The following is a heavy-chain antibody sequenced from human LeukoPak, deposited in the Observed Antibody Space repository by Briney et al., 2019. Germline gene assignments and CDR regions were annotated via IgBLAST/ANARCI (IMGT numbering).Heavy chain of an antibody. Sequence: SETLSLTCTVSGGSISSYYWSWIRQPPGKGLEWIGYFYYSGSANYNPSLRSRVTIAVDTSKNQFSLRLSSVTVADTAVYYCARGRIQLWLPDYWGQGTLVTVSS. CDR1: GGSISSYY. CDR2: FYYSGSA. CDR3: ARGRIQLWLPDY. V-gene: IGHV4-59*01. D-gene: IGHD5-18*01. J-gene: IGHJ4*02.